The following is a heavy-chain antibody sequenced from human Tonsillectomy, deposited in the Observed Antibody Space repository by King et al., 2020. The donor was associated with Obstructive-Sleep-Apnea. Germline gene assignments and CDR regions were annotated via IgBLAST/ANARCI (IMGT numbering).Heavy chain of an antibody. Sequence: VQLQQWGAGLLKPSETLSLTCAVYGGSFSGYYWSWIRQPPGKGLEWIGEINHSGSTNYNPSLKSRVTISVDTSKNQFSLKLCSVTAADTAVYYCARGRKITMIVVPTSFDYWGQGTLVTVSS. D-gene: IGHD3-22*01. CDR1: GGSFSGYY. V-gene: IGHV4-34*01. CDR2: INHSGST. CDR3: ARGRKITMIVVPTSFDY. J-gene: IGHJ4*02.